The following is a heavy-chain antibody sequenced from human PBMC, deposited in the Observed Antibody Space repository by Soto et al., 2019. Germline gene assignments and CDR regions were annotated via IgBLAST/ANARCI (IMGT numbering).Heavy chain of an antibody. J-gene: IGHJ6*02. CDR1: GGTFSSYA. CDR3: ARSDLYCISTSCHVGGMDV. D-gene: IGHD2-2*01. Sequence: QVQLVQSGAEVKKPGSSVKVSCKASGGTFSSYAISWVRQAPGQGLEWMGGIIPIFGTANYAQKFQGRVTITADESTSTAYMELSSLRSEDTAVYYCARSDLYCISTSCHVGGMDVWGQGTTVTVSS. V-gene: IGHV1-69*12. CDR2: IIPIFGTA.